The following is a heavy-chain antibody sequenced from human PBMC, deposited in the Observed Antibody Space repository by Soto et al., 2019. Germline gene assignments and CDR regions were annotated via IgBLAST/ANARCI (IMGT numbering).Heavy chain of an antibody. J-gene: IGHJ4*02. CDR2: IHYSGRT. D-gene: IGHD1-26*01. V-gene: IGHV4-59*12. CDR1: NGSISGFY. CDR3: VRVGVGIGNHFDS. Sequence: SETLSLTCSVSNGSISGFYWTWIRQPPGKILEWIGYIHYSGRTDYNPSLTSRATMSVDTSKNQFSLNLKSITAADTAVYYCVRVGVGIGNHFDSWGRGTLVTAPQ.